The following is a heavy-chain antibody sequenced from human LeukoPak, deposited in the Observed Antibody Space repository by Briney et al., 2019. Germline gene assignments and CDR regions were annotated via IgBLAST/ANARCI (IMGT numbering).Heavy chain of an antibody. Sequence: GGSLRLSCAVSGLSFSNYWMHWVRQAPGKGLVWVARTNLHGTTVDYADSVKGRFTISRDNAKNTLFLQMNSLRAEDTAVYYCASGYTYVRLGDHWGQGTLVTVSS. J-gene: IGHJ4*02. CDR3: ASGYTYVRLGDH. CDR1: GLSFSNYW. CDR2: TNLHGTTV. V-gene: IGHV3-74*01. D-gene: IGHD5-18*01.